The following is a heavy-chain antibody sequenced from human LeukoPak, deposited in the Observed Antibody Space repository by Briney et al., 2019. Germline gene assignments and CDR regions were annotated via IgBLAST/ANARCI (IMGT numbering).Heavy chain of an antibody. Sequence: PGGSLRLSCAASGFTFSSYWMHWVRQAPGKGLVWVSRINTDGSGTSYMDSVKGRFTISRDNAKKTLYLHMNSLTAADTAVYYCARDDYSFDYWGQGTLVTVSS. CDR3: ARDDYSFDY. D-gene: IGHD2-21*02. CDR2: INTDGSGT. CDR1: GFTFSSYW. J-gene: IGHJ4*02. V-gene: IGHV3-74*01.